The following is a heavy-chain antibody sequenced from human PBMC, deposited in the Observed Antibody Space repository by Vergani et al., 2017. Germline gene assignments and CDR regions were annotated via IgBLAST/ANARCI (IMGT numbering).Heavy chain of an antibody. J-gene: IGHJ4*02. V-gene: IGHV1-3*01. Sequence: QVQLVQSGAEVKKPGASVKASCKASGYTFTSYAMHWVRQAPGQRLEWMGWINAGNGNTKYSQKFQGRVTITRDTSASTAYMELSSLRSEDTAVYYCAREGFYDYVWGSYRLRGGYYFDYWGQGTLVTVSS. D-gene: IGHD3-16*02. CDR3: AREGFYDYVWGSYRLRGGYYFDY. CDR1: GYTFTSYA. CDR2: INAGNGNT.